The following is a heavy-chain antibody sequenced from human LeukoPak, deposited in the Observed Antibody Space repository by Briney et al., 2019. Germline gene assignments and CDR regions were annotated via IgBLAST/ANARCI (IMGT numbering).Heavy chain of an antibody. J-gene: IGHJ4*02. CDR1: GFTVSPNA. CDR3: AKDLSWWAAVDF. Sequence: GGSLRLSWAASGFTVSPNAMSWVRQAPGRGLEWVSGIGGDGRTHYADSVRGRFSIYRDNSKNTVYLQMNSLRVDDTAVYYCAKDLSWWAAVDFWGQGMLVTVSS. V-gene: IGHV3-23*01. D-gene: IGHD2-15*01. CDR2: IGGDGRT.